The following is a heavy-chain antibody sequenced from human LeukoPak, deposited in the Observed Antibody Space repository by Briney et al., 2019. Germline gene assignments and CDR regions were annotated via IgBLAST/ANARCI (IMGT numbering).Heavy chain of an antibody. J-gene: IGHJ6*02. V-gene: IGHV1-8*03. CDR1: GYTFTSYD. CDR2: MNPNSGNT. D-gene: IGHD3-22*01. Sequence: ASVKVSCKASGYTFTSYDINWVRQATGQGLEWMGWMNPNSGNTGYAQKFQGRVTITRNTSISTAYMELSSLRSEDTAVYYCAATTLSGGYYDSSGYSAGYGMDVWGQGTTVTVSS. CDR3: AATTLSGGYYDSSGYSAGYGMDV.